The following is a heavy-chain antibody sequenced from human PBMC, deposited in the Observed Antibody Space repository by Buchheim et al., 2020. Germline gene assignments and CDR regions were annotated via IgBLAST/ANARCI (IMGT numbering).Heavy chain of an antibody. V-gene: IGHV4-59*12. CDR2: IYYSGST. Sequence: QVQLQESGPGLVKPSETLSLTCTVSGGSISSYYWSWIRQPPGKGLEWIGYIYYSGSTYYNPSLKSRVTISVDTSKNQFSLKLGSVTAADTAVYYCAREGDGIRYWGQGTL. J-gene: IGHJ4*02. CDR3: AREGDGIRY. D-gene: IGHD1-26*01. CDR1: GGSISSYY.